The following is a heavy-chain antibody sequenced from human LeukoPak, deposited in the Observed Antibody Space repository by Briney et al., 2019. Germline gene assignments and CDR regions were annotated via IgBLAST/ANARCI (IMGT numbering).Heavy chain of an antibody. CDR1: GFTFSSYW. CDR2: INSDGSST. J-gene: IGHJ6*02. V-gene: IGHV3-74*01. CDR3: ARAPGYYGMDV. Sequence: PGGSLRLSCAASGFTFSSYWMHWVRQAPGKGPVWVSRINSDGSSTSYADSVKGRFTISRDNAKNTLYLQMNSLRAEDTAVYYCARAPGYYGMDVWGQGTTVTVSS.